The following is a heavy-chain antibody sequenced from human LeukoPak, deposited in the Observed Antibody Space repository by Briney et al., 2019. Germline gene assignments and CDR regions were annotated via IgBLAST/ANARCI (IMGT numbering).Heavy chain of an antibody. CDR3: ARDLSWERGGKGAFDI. V-gene: IGHV6-1*01. CDR2: TYYRSKWYN. D-gene: IGHD4-23*01. J-gene: IGHJ3*02. Sequence: SQTLSLTCAISGDSVSSNSAAWNWIRQSPSRGLEWLGRTYYRSKWYNGYAVSVKSRITINPDTSKNQFSLQLNSVTPEDTAVYYCARDLSWERGGKGAFDIWGQGTMVTVSS. CDR1: GDSVSSNSAA.